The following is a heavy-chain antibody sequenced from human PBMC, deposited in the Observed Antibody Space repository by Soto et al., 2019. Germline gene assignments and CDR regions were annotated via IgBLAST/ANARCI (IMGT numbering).Heavy chain of an antibody. J-gene: IGHJ6*02. D-gene: IGHD5-18*01. CDR1: GGSISSGGYY. V-gene: IGHV4-31*03. CDR3: ARDRLMATAGTARHYFGLDV. CDR2: IYYTGST. Sequence: SETLSLTCTVSGGSISSGGYYWSWIRQHPGKGLEWIGNIYYTGSTHYDPSLKSRITISLDTSKNQFSLNLSSVTAADTAVYYCARDRLMATAGTARHYFGLDVWGQGTTVTVSS.